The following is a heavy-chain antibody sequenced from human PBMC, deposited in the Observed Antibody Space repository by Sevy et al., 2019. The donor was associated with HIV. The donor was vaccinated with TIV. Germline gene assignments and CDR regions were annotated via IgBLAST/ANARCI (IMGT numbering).Heavy chain of an antibody. CDR1: GDTFSNYA. J-gene: IGHJ6*02. D-gene: IGHD3-22*01. V-gene: IGHV1-69*13. CDR3: AGSYFDSSGYSSLYYYGMDV. CDR2: FIPMFDTA. Sequence: ASVKVSCKASGDTFSNYAISWVRQAPGQGLEWMGGFIPMFDTANYAQKFQGKVTLTADGSTTTAYMELSSLRSDDTAVYYCAGSYFDSSGYSSLYYYGMDVWGHGTTVTVSS.